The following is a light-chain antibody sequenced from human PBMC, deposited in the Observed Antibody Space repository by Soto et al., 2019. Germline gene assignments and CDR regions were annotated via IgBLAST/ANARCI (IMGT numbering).Light chain of an antibody. CDR1: QSVGSS. CDR2: GAS. Sequence: EIVLTRSPGTLSLSPVEIATLSFRASQSVGSSLSWYQQKPGQAPRLLFYGASNRATGIPARFSGSGSGTDFTLTISSLEPEDFAVYYCQQRSNWPPTFGQGTRLEIK. CDR3: QQRSNWPPT. V-gene: IGKV3-11*01. J-gene: IGKJ5*01.